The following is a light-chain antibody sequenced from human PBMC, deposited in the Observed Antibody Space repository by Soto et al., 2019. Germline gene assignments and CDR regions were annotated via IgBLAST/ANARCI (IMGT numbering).Light chain of an antibody. CDR2: DVS. CDR3: QQRSNWPRT. J-gene: IGKJ1*01. CDR1: RNISCY. Sequence: TQSPATLSLYPGKSATLSCRSRRNISCYLTWYQQKPGQAPRLLIYDVSSRATGIPDRFSGTGSGTDFTLTISSLEPEDFAVYYCQQRSNWPRTFGQGTKVDIK. V-gene: IGKV3-11*01.